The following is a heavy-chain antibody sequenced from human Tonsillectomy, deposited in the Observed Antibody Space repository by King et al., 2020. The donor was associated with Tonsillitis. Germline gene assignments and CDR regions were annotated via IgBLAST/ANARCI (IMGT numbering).Heavy chain of an antibody. Sequence: LQLQESGPGLVKPSETLSLTCTVSGGSISSYYWSWIRQPAGKGLEWIGRIYTSGSTNYNPSLKSRVTMSVDTSKNQFSLKLSSVTAADTAVYYCARDPQGYYGSGSYSRPPNYYYGMDVWGQGTTVTVSS. CDR3: ARDPQGYYGSGSYSRPPNYYYGMDV. J-gene: IGHJ6*02. CDR2: IYTSGST. D-gene: IGHD3-10*01. V-gene: IGHV4-4*07. CDR1: GGSISSYY.